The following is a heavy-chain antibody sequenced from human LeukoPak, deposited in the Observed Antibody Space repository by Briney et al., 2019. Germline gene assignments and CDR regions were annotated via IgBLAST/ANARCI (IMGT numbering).Heavy chain of an antibody. D-gene: IGHD3-10*01. CDR2: IYYTGTT. J-gene: IGHJ4*02. CDR1: GASISNYY. V-gene: IGHV4-59*01. CDR3: ARHYSSGTYPLDS. Sequence: PSETLSLTCTVSGASISNYYWSWFRQPPGKGLEWLAYIYYTGTTNYNPSVKSRLTMSVDTSKNQLSLTLNSVTAADTAVYYCARHYSSGTYPLDSWGQGTLVTVSS.